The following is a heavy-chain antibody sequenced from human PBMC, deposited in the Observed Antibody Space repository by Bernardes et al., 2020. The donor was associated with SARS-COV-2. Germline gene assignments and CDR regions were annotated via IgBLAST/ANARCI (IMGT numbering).Heavy chain of an antibody. V-gene: IGHV4-39*01. Sequence: SETLSLTCTVSGGSISSSSYYWGWIRQPPGKGLEWIGSIYYSGSTYYNPSLKSRVTISVDTSKNQFSLKLSSVTAADTAVYYCASRNHNYYDSSGRPAWFDPWGQGRLVTVSS. CDR3: ASRNHNYYDSSGRPAWFDP. CDR1: GGSISSSSYY. D-gene: IGHD3-22*01. J-gene: IGHJ5*02. CDR2: IYYSGST.